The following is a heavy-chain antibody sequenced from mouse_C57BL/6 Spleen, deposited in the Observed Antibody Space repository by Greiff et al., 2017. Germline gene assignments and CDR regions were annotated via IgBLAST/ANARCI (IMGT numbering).Heavy chain of an antibody. CDR1: GYSFTGYY. V-gene: IGHV1-42*01. Sequence: EVQLQQSGPELVKPGASVKISCKASGYSFTGYYMNWVKQSPEKSLEWIGEINPSTGGTTYNQKFKAKATLTVDKSSSTAYMQLKSLTSEDSAVYYCARTGAYGKGVAHWGQGTLVTVSA. CDR3: ARTGAYGKGVAH. D-gene: IGHD2-1*01. CDR2: INPSTGGT. J-gene: IGHJ3*01.